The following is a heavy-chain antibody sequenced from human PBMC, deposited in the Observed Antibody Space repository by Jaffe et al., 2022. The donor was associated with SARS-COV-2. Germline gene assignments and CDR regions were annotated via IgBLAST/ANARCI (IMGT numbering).Heavy chain of an antibody. V-gene: IGHV3-15*01. CDR1: GFPFNSAW. J-gene: IGHJ4*02. Sequence: EVQLVESGGGLVKPGGSLRLSCAASGFPFNSAWMSWVRQAPGKGLEWVGRIKSKGGGETTDYAAPVNGRFHISRDDSQNTLYLEMNSLKTEDTAIYFCSWSGLNYFNSWGQGTLVTVAS. CDR3: SWSGLNYFNS. D-gene: IGHD3-3*01. CDR2: IKSKGGGETT.